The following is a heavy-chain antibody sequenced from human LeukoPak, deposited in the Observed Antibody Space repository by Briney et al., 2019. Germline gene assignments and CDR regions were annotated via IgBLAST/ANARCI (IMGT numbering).Heavy chain of an antibody. CDR3: ARRVHSSSWSSYFDY. D-gene: IGHD6-13*01. CDR1: GGSINSYY. J-gene: IGHJ4*02. CDR2: IHYSGST. Sequence: SETLSLTCTVSGGSINSYYWSWIRQPPGRGLEWIGSIHYSGSTSYNASLRSRVTISVDKSKNQFFLKLSSVTATETAVYYCARRVHSSSWSSYFDYWGQETLVTVSS. V-gene: IGHV4-59*01.